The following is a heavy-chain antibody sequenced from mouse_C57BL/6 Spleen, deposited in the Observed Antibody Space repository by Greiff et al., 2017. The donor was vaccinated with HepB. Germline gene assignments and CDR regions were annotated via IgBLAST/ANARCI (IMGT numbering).Heavy chain of an antibody. CDR1: GFSLTSYG. CDR2: IWSDGST. V-gene: IGHV2-6-1*01. J-gene: IGHJ4*01. Sequence: VQRVESGPGLVAPSQSLSITCTVSGFSLTSYGVHWVRQPPGKGLEWLVVIWSDGSTTYNSAHKSRLSNSKDNSKSQVFLKMNNLQTDDTAMYYCARHEAAQAHYYAMDYWGQGTSVTVSS. CDR3: ARHEAAQAHYYAMDY. D-gene: IGHD3-2*02.